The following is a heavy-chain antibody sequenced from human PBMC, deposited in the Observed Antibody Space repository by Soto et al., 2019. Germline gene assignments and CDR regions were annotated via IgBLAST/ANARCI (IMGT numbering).Heavy chain of an antibody. CDR2: INPSGSST. CDR3: ARDSEPMNHYDFWSGYSSNYYYYGMDV. J-gene: IGHJ6*02. CDR1: GYTFTSYY. V-gene: IGHV1-46*01. Sequence: ASVKVSCKASGYTFTSYYMHWVRQAPGQGLEWMGIINPSGSSTSYAQKFQGRVTMTRDTSTSTVYMELSSLRSEDTAVYYCARDSEPMNHYDFWSGYSSNYYYYGMDVWGQGTTVTVSS. D-gene: IGHD3-3*01.